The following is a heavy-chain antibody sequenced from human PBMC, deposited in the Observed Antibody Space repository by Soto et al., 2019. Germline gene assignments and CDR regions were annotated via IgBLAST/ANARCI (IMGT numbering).Heavy chain of an antibody. V-gene: IGHV3-30-3*01. J-gene: IGHJ4*02. CDR3: ARSIYSNYSC. D-gene: IGHD4-4*01. Sequence: QVQLVESGGGVVQPGRSLRLSCAASGFTFSSYAMHWVRQAPGKGLEWVAVISYDGSNKYYADSVKGRFTISRDNSKNTLYLQMNSLRAEDTAVYYCARSIYSNYSCWGQGTLVTVSS. CDR2: ISYDGSNK. CDR1: GFTFSSYA.